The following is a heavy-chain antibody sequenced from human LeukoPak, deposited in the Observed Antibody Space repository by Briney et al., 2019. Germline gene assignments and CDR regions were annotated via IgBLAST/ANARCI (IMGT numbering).Heavy chain of an antibody. CDR3: AADRGDGYNLDAFDI. Sequence: GTSVKVSCKASGFTFTSSAMQWVRQARGQRLEWIGWIVVGSGNTNYAQKFQERVTITRDMSTSTAYMELSSLRSEDTAVYYCAADRGDGYNLDAFDIWGQGTMVTVSS. D-gene: IGHD5-24*01. V-gene: IGHV1-58*02. CDR1: GFTFTSSA. J-gene: IGHJ3*02. CDR2: IVVGSGNT.